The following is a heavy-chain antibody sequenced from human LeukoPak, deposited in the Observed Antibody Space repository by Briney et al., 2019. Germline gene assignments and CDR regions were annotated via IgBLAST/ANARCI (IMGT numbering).Heavy chain of an antibody. J-gene: IGHJ4*02. CDR1: GYTLTELS. V-gene: IGHV1-24*01. D-gene: IGHD4-11*01. Sequence: ASVKVSCKVSGYTLTELSMHWVRQAPGKGLEWMGGFDPEDGETIYAQRLQGRVTMTTDTSTSTAYMELRSLRSDDTAVYYCARKYLGAPRVTDYWGQGTLVTVSS. CDR2: FDPEDGET. CDR3: ARKYLGAPRVTDY.